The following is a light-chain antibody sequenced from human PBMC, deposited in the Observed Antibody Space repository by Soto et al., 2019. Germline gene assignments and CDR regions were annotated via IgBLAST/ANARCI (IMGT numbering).Light chain of an antibody. CDR3: QQYASSLT. CDR1: QSVDSAF. Sequence: EIVLTQSPASLSLSLGERATLSCRASQSVDSAFFAWYQQKPRQPPRLLMYGASRRATGIPDRFSGSGSRTDFTITISRLEPEDFAVYYCQQYASSLTFGQGTKVEI. V-gene: IGKV3-20*01. CDR2: GAS. J-gene: IGKJ1*01.